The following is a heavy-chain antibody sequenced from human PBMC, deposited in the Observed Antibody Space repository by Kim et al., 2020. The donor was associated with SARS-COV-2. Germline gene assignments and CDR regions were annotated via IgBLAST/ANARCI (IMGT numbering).Heavy chain of an antibody. D-gene: IGHD3-3*01. V-gene: IGHV1-18*01. CDR1: GYTFTSYG. CDR3: ARERITIFGVAAKGVDY. CDR2: ISAYTGYT. Sequence: ASVKVSCKASGYTFTSYGISWLRQAPGQGLEWMVWISAYTGYTNYAQKPQGRVTMTTDTSTSTAYMELRILSSDDTAVYYCARERITIFGVAAKGVDYWGQGTLATVSS. J-gene: IGHJ4*02.